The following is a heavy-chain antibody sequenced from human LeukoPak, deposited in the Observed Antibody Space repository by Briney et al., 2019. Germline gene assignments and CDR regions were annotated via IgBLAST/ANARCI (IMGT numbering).Heavy chain of an antibody. Sequence: PGGSLRLSCVASGFTFSSYSMNWVRQAPGKGLEWVSSISRSGSYINYADSLKGRFTISRDNAKNSVFLQMNSLRAEDTAVYYCARVYQGVAIFDGIDYWGQGTLVTVSS. CDR3: ARVYQGVAIFDGIDY. CDR1: GFTFSSYS. CDR2: ISRSGSYI. J-gene: IGHJ4*02. D-gene: IGHD3-3*01. V-gene: IGHV3-21*01.